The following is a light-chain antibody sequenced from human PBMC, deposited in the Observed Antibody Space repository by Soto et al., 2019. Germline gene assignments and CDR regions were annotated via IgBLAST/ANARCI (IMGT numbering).Light chain of an antibody. Sequence: EIVLTQSPATLSLSPGERATLXXXXSQSISTSSLAWYRQKPGQAPRLLIYGAFNRATGIPDRFSGGGSGTDFTLTITRLEPEDFAVYYCQYYGNSPLTFGQGTKVDIK. CDR3: QYYGNSPLT. CDR2: GAF. V-gene: IGKV3-20*01. CDR1: QSISTSS. J-gene: IGKJ1*01.